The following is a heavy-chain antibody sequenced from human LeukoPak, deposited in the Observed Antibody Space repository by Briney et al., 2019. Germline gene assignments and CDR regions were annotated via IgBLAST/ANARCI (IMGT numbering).Heavy chain of an antibody. CDR2: IRGDGGGA. V-gene: IGHV3-23*01. Sequence: GSLRLSCAAPGLTFSNYAMTWVRQAPGKGLEWVSSIRGDGGGAVYTDSVKGRFTTSRDNSKNMLYLQMNSLRAEDTALYYCRKDPNGDYIGAFDPWGQGTLVTVSS. CDR1: GLTFSNYA. J-gene: IGHJ5*02. D-gene: IGHD4-17*01. CDR3: RKDPNGDYIGAFDP.